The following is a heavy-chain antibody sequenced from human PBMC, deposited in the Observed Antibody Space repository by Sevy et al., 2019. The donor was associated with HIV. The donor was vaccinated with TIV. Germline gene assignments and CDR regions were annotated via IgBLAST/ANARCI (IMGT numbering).Heavy chain of an antibody. V-gene: IGHV4-38-2*01. CDR3: ARAIGTQVAGLYYFDY. J-gene: IGHJ4*02. CDR2: IYHSGYS. CDR1: AYSISSDYY. D-gene: IGHD6-19*01. Sequence: SETLSLTCAVSAYSISSDYYWGWIRQPPGKGLEWIGSIYHSGYSDYNPSFKSRVTISVNTSKNQFSLKLSSVTAADTAVYYRARAIGTQVAGLYYFDYWGQGTLVTVSS.